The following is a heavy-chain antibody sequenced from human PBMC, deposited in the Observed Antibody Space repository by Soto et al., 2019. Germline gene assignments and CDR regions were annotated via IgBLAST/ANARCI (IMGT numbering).Heavy chain of an antibody. CDR1: GGSISSYY. Sequence: ASETLSLTCTVSGGSISSYYWSWIRQPPGKGLEWIGYIYYSGSTNYNPSLKSRVTISVDTSKNQFSLKLSSVTAADTAVYYCARAAMAVVVPAAVYYYYGMDVWGQGTTVTVSS. CDR2: IYYSGST. V-gene: IGHV4-59*01. D-gene: IGHD2-2*01. J-gene: IGHJ6*02. CDR3: ARAAMAVVVPAAVYYYYGMDV.